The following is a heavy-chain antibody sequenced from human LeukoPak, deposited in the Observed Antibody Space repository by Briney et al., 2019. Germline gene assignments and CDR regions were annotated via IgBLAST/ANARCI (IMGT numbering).Heavy chain of an antibody. CDR1: GGSISSYY. CDR3: ARGPSAAVKYLDF. Sequence: SETLSLTCTVSGGSISSYYWSWIRQPPGKGLEWLGYIYYTGSSNYNPSLKSRVSISVDTSKNRFSLKLSSVTAADTAVYYCARGPSAAVKYLDFWGQGTLVTVSS. CDR2: IYYTGSS. V-gene: IGHV4-59*01. J-gene: IGHJ4*02. D-gene: IGHD6-13*01.